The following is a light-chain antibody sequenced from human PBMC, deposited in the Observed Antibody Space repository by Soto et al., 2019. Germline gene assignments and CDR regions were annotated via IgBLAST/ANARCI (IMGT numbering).Light chain of an antibody. Sequence: QSALTQPASVSGSPGQSITISCTGTSSDVGGYNYVSWYQQQSGKAPKLMIHEVSNRPSGVPERFSGSKSGTSASLAITGLQAEDEADYYCQAYDYSLTASVFGGGTKRAVL. V-gene: IGLV2-14*01. J-gene: IGLJ3*02. CDR3: QAYDYSLTASV. CDR1: SSDVGGYNY. CDR2: EVS.